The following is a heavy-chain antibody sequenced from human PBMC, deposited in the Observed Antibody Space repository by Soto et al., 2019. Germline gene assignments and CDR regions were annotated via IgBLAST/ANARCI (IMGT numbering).Heavy chain of an antibody. J-gene: IGHJ4*02. CDR2: IIPIFGTA. CDR3: VREYYYGSGSLQPPFDY. V-gene: IGHV1-69*13. Sequence: GXSVNVSCEASGGTFSSYAISWVRQAPGQGLEWMGGIIPIFGTANYAQKFQGRVTITADESTSTAYMELSSLRSEDTAVYYCVREYYYGSGSLQPPFDYWGQGTLVTVSS. CDR1: GGTFSSYA. D-gene: IGHD3-10*01.